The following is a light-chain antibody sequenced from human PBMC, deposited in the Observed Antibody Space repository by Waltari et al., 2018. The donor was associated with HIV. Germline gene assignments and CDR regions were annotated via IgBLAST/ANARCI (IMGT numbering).Light chain of an antibody. J-gene: IGKJ4*01. CDR3: QQTNGFPLT. CDR2: GAS. CDR1: QGISTW. Sequence: DIQMMHAPGYMTAFLGGRVTITCRASQGISTWLAWYQQKPGKVPQLLIHGASSLHSCVPSRFNGSGSGTQFSLTISNLQSEDFATYYCQQTNGFPLTFGGGTTVE. V-gene: IGKV1-12*01.